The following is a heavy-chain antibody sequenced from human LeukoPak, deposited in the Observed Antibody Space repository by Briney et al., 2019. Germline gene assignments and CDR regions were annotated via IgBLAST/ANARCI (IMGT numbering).Heavy chain of an antibody. CDR3: AKDSRYSGYDVGLFDY. Sequence: GGSLRLSCGVSGFTFSSYGMHWVRQAPGKGLEWVAFIRYDGSNKYYADSVKGRFTISRDNSKNTLYLQMNSLRAEDTAVYYCAKDSRYSGYDVGLFDYWGQGTLVTVSS. CDR2: IRYDGSNK. V-gene: IGHV3-30*02. CDR1: GFTFSSYG. D-gene: IGHD5-12*01. J-gene: IGHJ4*02.